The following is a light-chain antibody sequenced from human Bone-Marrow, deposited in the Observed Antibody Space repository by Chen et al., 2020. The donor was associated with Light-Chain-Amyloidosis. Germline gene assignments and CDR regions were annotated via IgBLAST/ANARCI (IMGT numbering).Light chain of an antibody. CDR2: DDS. CDR3: QVWDRSSDRPV. V-gene: IGLV3-21*02. Sequence: SYVLTQPSSVSVAPGQTATIACGGNNIGSTSVHWYQQTPGQAPLLVVDDDSDRHSGITGRLSGSDSGKRETLAISRVEAGNEGEYYCQVWDRSSDRPVFGGGSKLTVL. CDR1: NIGSTS. J-gene: IGLJ3*02.